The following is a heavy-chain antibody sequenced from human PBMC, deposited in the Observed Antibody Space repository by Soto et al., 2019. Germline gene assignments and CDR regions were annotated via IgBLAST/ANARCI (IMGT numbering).Heavy chain of an antibody. CDR1: GFTVSSNY. D-gene: IGHD1-26*01. CDR2: IYSGGST. J-gene: IGHJ3*02. V-gene: IGHV3-53*01. Sequence: GSLRLSCAASGFTVSSNYMSWVRQAPGKGLEWVSVIYSGGSTYYADSVKGRFTISRDNSKNTLYLQMNSLRAEDTAVYYCARMYSGSYFAFDIWGQGTMVTVS. CDR3: ARMYSGSYFAFDI.